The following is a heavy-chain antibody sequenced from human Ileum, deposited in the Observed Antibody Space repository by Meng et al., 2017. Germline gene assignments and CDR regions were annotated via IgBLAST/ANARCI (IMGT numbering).Heavy chain of an antibody. CDR2: IWYDGSNK. CDR1: GFTFSSYG. V-gene: IGHV3-33*01. Sequence: GESLKISCAASGFTFSSYGMHWVRQAPGKGLEWVAVIWYDGSNKYYADSVKGRFTISRDNSKNTLYLQMNSLRAENTAVYYCERVTIYDILTDYGMDVWGQGTTVTVSS. CDR3: ERVTIYDILTDYGMDV. J-gene: IGHJ6*02. D-gene: IGHD3-9*01.